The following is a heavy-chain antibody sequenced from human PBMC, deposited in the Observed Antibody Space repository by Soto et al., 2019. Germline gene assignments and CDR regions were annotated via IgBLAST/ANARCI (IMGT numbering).Heavy chain of an antibody. V-gene: IGHV4-39*01. CDR2: IYYSGST. CDR3: ARFWGSWPFDY. CDR1: GGSISSSSYY. D-gene: IGHD6-13*01. Sequence: QLQLQESGPGLVKPSETLSLTCTVSGGSISSSSYYWGWIRQPPGKGLEWIGSIYYSGSTYYNPSLKSRVTIAVDTSKNQFSLKLSSVTAADTAVYYCARFWGSWPFDYWGQGTLVTVSS. J-gene: IGHJ4*02.